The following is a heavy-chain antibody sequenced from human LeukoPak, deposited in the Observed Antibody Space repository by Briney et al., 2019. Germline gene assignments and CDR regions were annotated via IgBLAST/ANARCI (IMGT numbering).Heavy chain of an antibody. CDR3: ARDASTDYDYVWGSFYFDY. CDR1: GFTFDDYG. J-gene: IGHJ4*02. Sequence: GGSLRLSCAASGFTFDDYGMSWVRQAPGKGLEWVSGINWNGGSTGYADSVKGRFTISRDNAKNSLYLQMNSLRAEDTALYYCARDASTDYDYVWGSFYFDYWGQGTLVTVSS. V-gene: IGHV3-20*04. D-gene: IGHD3-16*01. CDR2: INWNGGST.